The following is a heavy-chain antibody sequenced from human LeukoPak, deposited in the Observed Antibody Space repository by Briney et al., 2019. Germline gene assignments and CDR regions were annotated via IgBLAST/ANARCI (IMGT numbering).Heavy chain of an antibody. CDR2: TNRDGSST. CDR3: ARDSVEWYIFDY. V-gene: IGHV3-74*01. CDR1: GFTFSSYW. Sequence: GGSLRLSCAASGFTFSSYWMHWVRQAPGKGPVWVARTNRDGSSTAYADSVKGRFTISKDNAKNTLYLLMNSLRAGDTAVYYCARDSVEWYIFDYWGQGTLVTVSS. D-gene: IGHD3-3*01. J-gene: IGHJ4*02.